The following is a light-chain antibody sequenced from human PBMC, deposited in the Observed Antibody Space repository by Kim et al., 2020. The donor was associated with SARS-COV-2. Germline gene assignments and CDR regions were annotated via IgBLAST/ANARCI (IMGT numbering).Light chain of an antibody. V-gene: IGLV1-47*01. CDR2: RNS. CDR1: SSKIGNNY. CDR3: ATWDDSLGGVI. Sequence: GQRVSISCSGSSSKIGNNYVFWYQQLPRTAPNLLIYRNSQRPSGVPDRFSGSKSGTSASLAVSGLRSEDEADYYCATWDDSLGGVIFGGGTQLTVL. J-gene: IGLJ2*01.